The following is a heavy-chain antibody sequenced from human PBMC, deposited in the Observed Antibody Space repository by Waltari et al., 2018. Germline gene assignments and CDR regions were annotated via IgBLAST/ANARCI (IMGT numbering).Heavy chain of an antibody. CDR3: ALSYYSATRH. D-gene: IGHD3-10*01. CDR2: TSTKRGDI. J-gene: IGHJ4*02. CDR1: GFSIDDYA. Sequence: EVQLVESGEGLVQPGRSLRLSCTVSGFSIDDYAMHWVRQPPGKGLEWVSGTSTKRGDIDYASSVKGRFTLSIDTATKSLFLQMNSLTPEDTAFYYCALSYYSATRHWGQGTLVTVSS. V-gene: IGHV3-9*01.